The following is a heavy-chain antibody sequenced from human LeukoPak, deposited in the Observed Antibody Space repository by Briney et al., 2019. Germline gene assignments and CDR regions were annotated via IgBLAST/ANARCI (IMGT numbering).Heavy chain of an antibody. CDR2: ISAYNGNT. D-gene: IGHD4-17*01. J-gene: IGHJ4*02. CDR3: AREQPDYGDHDY. CDR1: GYTFTSYG. Sequence: ASVNVSCKASGYTFTSYGISWVRQTPGQGLEWMGWISAYNGNTNYAQKLQGRVTMTTDTSTSTAYMELRSLRSDDTAVYYCAREQPDYGDHDYWGQGTLVTVSS. V-gene: IGHV1-18*01.